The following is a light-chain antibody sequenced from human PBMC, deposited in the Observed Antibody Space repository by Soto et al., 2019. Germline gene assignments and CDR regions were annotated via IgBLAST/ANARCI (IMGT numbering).Light chain of an antibody. CDR3: QQYNNWRT. V-gene: IGKV3-15*01. CDR1: QSVSSN. J-gene: IGKJ1*01. Sequence: EIVMTQSPATLSVSPVERATLSCRASQSVSSNLAWYQQKPGQAPRLLIYESSTRASDIPPRFSGSGSGTDFTLTISSLQSEDFAVYYCQQYNNWRTFGQGTKVDI. CDR2: ESS.